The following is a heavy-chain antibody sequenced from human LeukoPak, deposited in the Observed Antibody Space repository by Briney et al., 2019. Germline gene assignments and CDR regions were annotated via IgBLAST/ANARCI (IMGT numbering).Heavy chain of an antibody. V-gene: IGHV3-7*01. Sequence: GGSLRLSCAASGFTFSSSWMSWVRQAPGKELKWVASINEDGGEIHYVDSVKGRFTISRDNAKNSLYLQMNSLRAEDTAVYYCARRDSGSRGFDYWGQGTLVTVSS. CDR1: GFTFSSSW. CDR3: ARRDSGSRGFDY. J-gene: IGHJ4*02. CDR2: INEDGGEI. D-gene: IGHD3-10*01.